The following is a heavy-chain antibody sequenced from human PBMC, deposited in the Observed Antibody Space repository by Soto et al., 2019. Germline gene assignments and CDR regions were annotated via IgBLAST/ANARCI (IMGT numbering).Heavy chain of an antibody. CDR2: INPSGGST. CDR1: GYTFTIYY. V-gene: IGHV1-46*01. D-gene: IGHD1-26*01. J-gene: IGHJ5*02. CDR3: ARVPGTSGSDPNGINWFDP. Sequence: ASLKVSCKASGYTFTIYYMHWVRQAPVQGLEWMGIINPSGGSTSYAQKFQGRVTMTRDTSTSTVYMELSSLRSEDTAVYYCARVPGTSGSDPNGINWFDPWGQGTLVTVSS.